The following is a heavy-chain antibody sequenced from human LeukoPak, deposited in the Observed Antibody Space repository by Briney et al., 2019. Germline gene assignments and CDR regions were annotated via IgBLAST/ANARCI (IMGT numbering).Heavy chain of an antibody. J-gene: IGHJ3*02. CDR1: GFTFSTYA. V-gene: IGHV3-23*01. CDR3: ARGLYAFDI. CDR2: ISVSAGST. Sequence: GGSLRLSCAASGFTFSTYAMSWVRQAPGKGLEWVSAISVSAGSTYYADSVKGRFTISRDNSKNTLYLQMNSLRAEDTAVYYCARGLYAFDIWGQGTMVTVSS.